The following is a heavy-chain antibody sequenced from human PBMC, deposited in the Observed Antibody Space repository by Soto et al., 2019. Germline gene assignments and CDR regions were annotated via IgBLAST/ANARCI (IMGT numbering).Heavy chain of an antibody. D-gene: IGHD2-15*01. J-gene: IGHJ5*02. Sequence: PSETLSLTCSVSGVSISTFYWSWVRQPPGKGLEWIGHLYYSGGPTYNPSLRGRVTISVDTSRIQFSLNLYSVTAADTAVYYCAAGGNPGWFDPWGQGTLVTVSS. CDR3: AAGGNPGWFDP. V-gene: IGHV4-59*01. CDR2: LYYSGGP. CDR1: GVSISTFY.